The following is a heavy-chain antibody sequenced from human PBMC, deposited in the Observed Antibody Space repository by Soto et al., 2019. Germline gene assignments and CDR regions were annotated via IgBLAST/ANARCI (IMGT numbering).Heavy chain of an antibody. CDR2: IYYSGST. Sequence: QVQLQESGPGLVKPSETLSLTCTVSGGSISSYYWSWIRQPPGKGLEWIGYIYYSGSTNYNPSLKSRATISVDTSKTQFSLKLSSVTAADTAVYYCAREFFGAGNWFDPWGQGTLVTVSS. CDR1: GGSISSYY. V-gene: IGHV4-59*01. CDR3: AREFFGAGNWFDP. D-gene: IGHD3-3*01. J-gene: IGHJ5*02.